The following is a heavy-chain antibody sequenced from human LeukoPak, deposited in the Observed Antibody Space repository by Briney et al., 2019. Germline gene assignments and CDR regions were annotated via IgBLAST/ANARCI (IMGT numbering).Heavy chain of an antibody. V-gene: IGHV3-21*01. CDR2: ISSVSSYK. CDR1: GFTLNSYT. D-gene: IGHD1-14*01. CDR3: ARESTLTGGYYFDY. Sequence: GGSLRLSCAASGFTLNSYTMDWVRQVPGKGLEWVSSISSVSSYKYYADSVKGRFTISRDNAKNSLYLQMNSLRADDTAVYYCARESTLTGGYYFDYWGQGTLVTVSS. J-gene: IGHJ4*02.